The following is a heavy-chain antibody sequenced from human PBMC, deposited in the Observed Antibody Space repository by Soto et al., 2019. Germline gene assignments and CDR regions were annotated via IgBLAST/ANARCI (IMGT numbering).Heavy chain of an antibody. CDR2: ISYDGSDK. CDR3: AKDKAVVNDY. CDR1: GFTFSTYG. D-gene: IGHD3-22*01. Sequence: GGSLRLSCAASGFTFSTYGMHWVRQAPGKGLEWVALISYDGSDKYYADSVKGRFTISRDNSKNTLYLQMNSLRAEDTAVYYCAKDKAVVNDYWGQGTLVTVSS. J-gene: IGHJ4*02. V-gene: IGHV3-30*18.